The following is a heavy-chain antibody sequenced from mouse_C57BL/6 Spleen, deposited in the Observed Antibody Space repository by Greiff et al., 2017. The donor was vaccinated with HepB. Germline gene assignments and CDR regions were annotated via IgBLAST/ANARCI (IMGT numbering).Heavy chain of an antibody. CDR2: IRNKANGYTT. CDR3: ARYSDYDVFAY. V-gene: IGHV7-3*01. Sequence: EVMLVESGGGLVQPGGSLSLSCAASGFTFTDYYMSWVRQPPGKALEWLGFIRNKANGYTTEYSASVKGRFTISRDNSQSILYLQMNALRAEDSATYYCARYSDYDVFAYWGQGTLVTVSA. J-gene: IGHJ3*01. D-gene: IGHD2-4*01. CDR1: GFTFTDYY.